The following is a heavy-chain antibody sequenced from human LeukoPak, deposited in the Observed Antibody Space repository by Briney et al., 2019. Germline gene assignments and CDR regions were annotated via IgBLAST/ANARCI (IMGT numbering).Heavy chain of an antibody. D-gene: IGHD1-1*01. CDR1: GFTFGDYA. J-gene: IGHJ4*02. CDR3: TRDRGAYNLYDY. V-gene: IGHV3-49*03. CDR2: IRSKAYGETA. Sequence: GGSLRLSCTASGFTFGDYAMSWIRQAPGKGLEWVGFIRSKAYGETADYAASVKGRFTISRDDSKAIAYLQVNSLKTEDTAVYHCTRDRGAYNLYDYWGQGTLVTVSS.